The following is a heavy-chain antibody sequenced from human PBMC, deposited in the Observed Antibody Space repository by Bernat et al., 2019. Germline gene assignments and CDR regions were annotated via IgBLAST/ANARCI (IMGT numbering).Heavy chain of an antibody. Sequence: EVQLVESGGGLVQPGGSLRLSCAASGFSFSTYSMTWVRQAPGKGLEGVSYISSRSSTIYDADSVKGRFTISRDNAKNSLYLQMNSLRDEDTAVYYCAREGVGSSGYDALDVLNYWGQGTLVTVSS. CDR3: AREGVGSSGYDALDVLNY. D-gene: IGHD5-12*01. V-gene: IGHV3-48*02. J-gene: IGHJ4*02. CDR2: ISSRSSTI. CDR1: GFSFSTYS.